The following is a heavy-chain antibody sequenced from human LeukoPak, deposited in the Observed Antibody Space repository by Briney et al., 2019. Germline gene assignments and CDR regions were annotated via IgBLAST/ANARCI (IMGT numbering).Heavy chain of an antibody. Sequence: ASVKVSCKASGYTFTCYYMRWVRQAPGQGLEWMGRINPNSGGTNYAEKFQGRVTMTRDTSISTAYMELSRLRSDDTAVYYCARDYSSGWYVGVYWGQGTLVTVSS. CDR1: GYTFTCYY. D-gene: IGHD6-19*01. CDR2: INPNSGGT. V-gene: IGHV1-2*06. CDR3: ARDYSSGWYVGVY. J-gene: IGHJ4*02.